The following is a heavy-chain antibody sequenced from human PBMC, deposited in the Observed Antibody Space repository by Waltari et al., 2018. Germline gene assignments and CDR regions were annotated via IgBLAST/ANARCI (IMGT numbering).Heavy chain of an antibody. CDR2: VSSNGAYI. V-gene: IGHV3-21*01. CDR1: GITSSTYN. CDR3: ARGGWGFYLDL. D-gene: IGHD7-27*01. Sequence: EVQLMESGGGLVKPGGSLSLSCAASGITSSTYNMHWVRQAPGKGLEWVSSVSSNGAYIHYGDSVKGRFTISRDNAKTSLYLQMNGLRDEDTAVYYCARGGWGFYLDLWGQGALVTVSS. J-gene: IGHJ5*02.